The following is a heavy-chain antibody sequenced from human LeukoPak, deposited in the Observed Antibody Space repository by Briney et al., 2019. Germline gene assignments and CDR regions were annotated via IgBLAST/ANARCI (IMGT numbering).Heavy chain of an antibody. CDR2: IYYSGST. J-gene: IGHJ6*02. D-gene: IGHD6-13*01. V-gene: IGHV4-59*01. CDR1: GGSISSYY. Sequence: SETLSLTCTVSGGSISSYYWSWIRQPPGKGLEWIGYIYYSGSTNYNPSLKSRVTISVDTSKNQFSLKLSSVTAADAAVYYCASSIAAASYYYYGMDVWGQGTTVTVSS. CDR3: ASSIAAASYYYYGMDV.